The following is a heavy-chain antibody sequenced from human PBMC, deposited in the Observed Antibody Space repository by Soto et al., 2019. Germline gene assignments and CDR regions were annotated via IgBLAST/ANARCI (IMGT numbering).Heavy chain of an antibody. Sequence: QVQLQQSGPGLVKPSQTLSLTCAISGDSVSSNSAAWNWIRQSPSRGLEWLGRTYYRSKWYNDYAVSVKSRITINPDTSKNQFSLQLNSVTPEDTAVYYCARDRYIIVGVPAATQYYYYYGMDVWGQGTTVTVSS. CDR3: ARDRYIIVGVPAATQYYYYYGMDV. D-gene: IGHD2-2*01. J-gene: IGHJ6*02. CDR1: GDSVSSNSAA. V-gene: IGHV6-1*01. CDR2: TYYRSKWYN.